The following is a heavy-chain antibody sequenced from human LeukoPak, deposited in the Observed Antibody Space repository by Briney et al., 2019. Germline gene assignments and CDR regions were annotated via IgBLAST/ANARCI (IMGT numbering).Heavy chain of an antibody. CDR2: ISAYNGNT. Sequence: ASVKVSCKASGYTFTSYDINWVRQATGQGLEWMGWISAYNGNTNYAQKLQGRVTMTTDTSTSTAYMELRSLRSDDTAVYYCARAYDSSGYYDYWGQGTLVTVSS. V-gene: IGHV1-18*01. CDR3: ARAYDSSGYYDY. D-gene: IGHD3-22*01. J-gene: IGHJ4*02. CDR1: GYTFTSYD.